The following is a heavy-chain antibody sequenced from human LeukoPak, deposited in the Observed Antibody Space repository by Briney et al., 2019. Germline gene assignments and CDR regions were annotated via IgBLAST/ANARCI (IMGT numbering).Heavy chain of an antibody. CDR2: INQDGSEK. CDR3: TRDGSGWSDS. CDR1: GFSLDSYW. V-gene: IGHV3-7*01. Sequence: PGGPLRLSCVVSGFSLDSYWMSWVRQAPGKGPEWVANINQDGSEKYYVDSVKGRFSISRDNAKNSLYLQMNNLRAEDTAVYFCTRDGSGWSDSWGQGTLVTVSS. D-gene: IGHD3-3*01. J-gene: IGHJ5*01.